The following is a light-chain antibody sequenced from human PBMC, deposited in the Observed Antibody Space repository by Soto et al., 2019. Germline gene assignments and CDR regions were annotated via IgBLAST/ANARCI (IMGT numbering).Light chain of an antibody. V-gene: IGLV1-44*01. J-gene: IGLJ2*01. Sequence: QSVLTQPPSASGTPGQRVTISCSGGSSNIGSNTVNWYQQVPGAAPKLIIYTDNQRPSGVPDRLSGSKSGTSASLAIGGLQSEDEADYHCGAWDDSLNAVIFGGGTKLTV. CDR2: TDN. CDR3: GAWDDSLNAVI. CDR1: SSNIGSNT.